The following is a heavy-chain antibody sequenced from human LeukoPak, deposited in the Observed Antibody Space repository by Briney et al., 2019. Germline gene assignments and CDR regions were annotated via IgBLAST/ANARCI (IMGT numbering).Heavy chain of an antibody. CDR2: ISYDGSNK. V-gene: IGHV3-30*04. D-gene: IGHD1-26*01. J-gene: IGHJ4*02. Sequence: GGALRLSCAASGFTFSSYAMHWVRQAPGKGLEGVAVISYDGSNKYYADSVKGRFTISRDNSKNTLYLQMNSLRVEDTAVYYCARGTTAMGATPSGDYWGQGTLVTVSS. CDR1: GFTFSSYA. CDR3: ARGTTAMGATPSGDY.